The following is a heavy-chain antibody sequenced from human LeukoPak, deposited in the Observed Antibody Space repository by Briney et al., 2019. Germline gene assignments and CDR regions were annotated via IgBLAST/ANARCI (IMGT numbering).Heavy chain of an antibody. Sequence: SEALSLTCTVSGGSVSSGSYYWSWIRQPPGKGLEWIGYIYYSGSTTYNPSLKSRVTISVDMSKNKFSLKLSSVTAADTAVYYCTRVPISTTARGYFDYWGQGTLVTVSS. V-gene: IGHV4-61*01. CDR3: TRVPISTTARGYFDY. D-gene: IGHD4-17*01. CDR2: IYYSGST. J-gene: IGHJ4*02. CDR1: GGSVSSGSYY.